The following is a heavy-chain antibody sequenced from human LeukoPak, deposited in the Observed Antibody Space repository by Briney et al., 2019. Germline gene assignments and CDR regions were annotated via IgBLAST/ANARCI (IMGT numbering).Heavy chain of an antibody. V-gene: IGHV4-59*01. CDR2: IYYSGST. CDR1: GGSISSYY. CDR3: AGDLSYYYDSSSPEGYFDY. D-gene: IGHD3-22*01. Sequence: PSETLSLTCTVSGGSISSYYWSWIRHPPGKGLEWIGYIYYSGSTNYNPSLKSRVTISVDTSKNQFSLKLSSVTAADTAVYYCAGDLSYYYDSSSPEGYFDYWGQGTLVTVSS. J-gene: IGHJ4*02.